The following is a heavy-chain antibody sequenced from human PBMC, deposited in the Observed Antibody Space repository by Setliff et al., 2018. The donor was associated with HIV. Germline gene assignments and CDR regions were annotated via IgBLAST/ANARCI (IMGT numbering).Heavy chain of an antibody. CDR2: IYYSGST. D-gene: IGHD3-22*01. Sequence: SETLSLTCTVSGGSISSSSYYWGWIRQPPGKGLEWIGSIYYSGSTYYNPSLKSRVTISVDASKNQFSLKLSSVTAADTAVYYCASLPPLYDSSGYYFDYWGQGTLVTVSS. CDR3: ASLPPLYDSSGYYFDY. J-gene: IGHJ4*02. CDR1: GGSISSSSYY. V-gene: IGHV4-39*01.